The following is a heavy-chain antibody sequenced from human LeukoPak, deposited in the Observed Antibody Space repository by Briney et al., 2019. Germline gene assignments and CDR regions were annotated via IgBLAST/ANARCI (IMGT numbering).Heavy chain of an antibody. V-gene: IGHV4-34*01. Sequence: PSETLSLTCAVYGGSFSGYYWSWIRQPPGKGLEWIGEINHSGSTNYNPSLKSRVTISVDTSKNQFSLKLSSVTAADTAVYYCARGTVVTPRYWYFDLWGRGTLVTVSS. CDR3: ARGTVVTPRYWYFDL. J-gene: IGHJ2*01. D-gene: IGHD4-23*01. CDR2: INHSGST. CDR1: GGSFSGYY.